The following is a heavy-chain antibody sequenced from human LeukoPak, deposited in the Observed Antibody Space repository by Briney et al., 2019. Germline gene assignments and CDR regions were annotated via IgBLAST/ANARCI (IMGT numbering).Heavy chain of an antibody. CDR2: ISYSGNT. Sequence: SETLSLICTVSGGSLSSSKYYWGWIRQPPGKGLEWIGSISYSGNTYHNPSLKSRVTISVDTSKNQFSLKLSSVTAADTAVYYCARHGSGTTIDWGQGTLVTVSS. D-gene: IGHD1-1*01. CDR3: ARHGSGTTID. J-gene: IGHJ4*02. V-gene: IGHV4-39*01. CDR1: GGSLSSSKYY.